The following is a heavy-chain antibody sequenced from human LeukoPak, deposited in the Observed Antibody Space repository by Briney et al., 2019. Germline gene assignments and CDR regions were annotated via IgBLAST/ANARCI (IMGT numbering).Heavy chain of an antibody. Sequence: TLSLTCTVSGGSISSGSYYWSWIRQPAGKGLEWIGRICTSGSTNYNPSLKSRVTISVDTSKNQFSLKLSSVTAADTAVYYCARAPYSSGYDYWGQGTLVTVSS. D-gene: IGHD6-19*01. CDR2: ICTSGST. J-gene: IGHJ4*02. V-gene: IGHV4-61*02. CDR3: ARAPYSSGYDY. CDR1: GGSISSGSYY.